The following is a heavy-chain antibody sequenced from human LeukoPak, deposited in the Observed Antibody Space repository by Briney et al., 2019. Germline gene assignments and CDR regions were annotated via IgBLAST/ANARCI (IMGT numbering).Heavy chain of an antibody. Sequence: SETLSLTCAVYGGSFSGYYWSWIRQPPGKGLEWIGEINHSGSTNYNPSLKSRVTISVDTSKNQFSLKLSSVTAADTAVYYCARRVVSRAYSDWGQGTLVTVSS. V-gene: IGHV4-34*01. CDR2: INHSGST. CDR3: ARRVVSRAYSD. D-gene: IGHD2-15*01. J-gene: IGHJ4*02. CDR1: GGSFSGYY.